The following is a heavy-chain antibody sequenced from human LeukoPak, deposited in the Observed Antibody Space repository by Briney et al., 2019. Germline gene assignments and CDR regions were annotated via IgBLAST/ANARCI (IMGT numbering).Heavy chain of an antibody. D-gene: IGHD3-10*01. V-gene: IGHV4-59*08. J-gene: IGHJ2*01. CDR2: IYYSGST. CDR3: ASQGYYYGPWYFDL. Sequence: SETLSLTCTVSGGSINSYYWSWIRQPPGKGLEWIGYIYYSGSTNYNPSLKSRVTVSVDTSKNQFSLKLSSVTAADTAVYYCASQGYYYGPWYFDLWGRGTLVTVSS. CDR1: GGSINSYY.